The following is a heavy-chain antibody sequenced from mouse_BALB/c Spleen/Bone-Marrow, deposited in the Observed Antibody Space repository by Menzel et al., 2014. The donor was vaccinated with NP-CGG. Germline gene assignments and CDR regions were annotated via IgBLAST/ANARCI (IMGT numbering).Heavy chain of an antibody. D-gene: IGHD4-1*01. J-gene: IGHJ2*01. CDR2: ISSGSSTI. CDR1: GFTFSSFG. V-gene: IGHV5-17*02. CDR3: ARGGNWEDFDY. Sequence: EVNVVESEGGLVQPGGSRKLSCAASGFTFSSFGMHWVRQAPERGLEWVAYISSGSSTIYYADTVKGRFTISRDNPKNTLFLQMTSLRSEDTAMYYCARGGNWEDFDYWGQGTTLTVSS.